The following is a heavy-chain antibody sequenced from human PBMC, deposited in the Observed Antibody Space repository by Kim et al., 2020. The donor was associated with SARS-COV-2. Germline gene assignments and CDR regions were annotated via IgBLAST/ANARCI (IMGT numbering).Heavy chain of an antibody. CDR2: IYSGGST. Sequence: GGSLRLSCAASGFTVSSNYMSWVRQAPGKGLEWVSVIYSGGSTYYADSVKGRFTISRDNSKNTLYLQMNSLRAEDTAVYYCAREGVGYSINERRAGGLDPWGQGTLVTVSS. CDR1: GFTVSSNY. V-gene: IGHV3-66*01. J-gene: IGHJ5*02. CDR3: AREGVGYSINERRAGGLDP. D-gene: IGHD6-13*01.